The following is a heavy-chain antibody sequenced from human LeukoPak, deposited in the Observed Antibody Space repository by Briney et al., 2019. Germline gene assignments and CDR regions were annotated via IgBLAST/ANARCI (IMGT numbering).Heavy chain of an antibody. CDR3: ARGLSGGSSSWYYFDY. Sequence: PGGSLRLSCAASGFTVSSNYMSWVRQAPGKGLEWVSVIYSGGSTYYADSVKGRFTISRDNSKNTLYLQMNSLRAEDTAVYYCARGLSGGSSSWYYFDYWGQGTLVTVSS. CDR2: IYSGGST. V-gene: IGHV3-66*01. D-gene: IGHD6-13*01. CDR1: GFTVSSNY. J-gene: IGHJ4*02.